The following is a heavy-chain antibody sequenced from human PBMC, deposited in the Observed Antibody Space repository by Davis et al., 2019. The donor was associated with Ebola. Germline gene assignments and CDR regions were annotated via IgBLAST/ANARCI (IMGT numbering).Heavy chain of an antibody. D-gene: IGHD4-17*01. CDR3: ARFTVLRWFDP. V-gene: IGHV3-23*01. J-gene: IGHJ5*02. CDR2: ISGSGGST. CDR1: GFTFSSYA. Sequence: GESLKISCAASGFTFSSYAMSWVRQAPGKGLEWVSAISGSGGSTYYADSVKGGFTISRDNSKNTLYLQMNSLRAEDTAVYYCARFTVLRWFDPWGQGTLVTVSS.